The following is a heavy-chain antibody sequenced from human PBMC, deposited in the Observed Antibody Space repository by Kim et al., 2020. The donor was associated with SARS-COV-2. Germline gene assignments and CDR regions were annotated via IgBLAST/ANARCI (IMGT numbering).Heavy chain of an antibody. CDR2: ISGSGGST. V-gene: IGHV3-23*01. Sequence: GGSLRLSCAASGFTFSSYAMSWVRQAPGKGLEWVSAISGSGGSTYYADSVKGRFTISRDNSKNTLYLQMNSLRAEDTAVYYCAKDGPLDPGRSEYYFDYWGQGTLVTVSS. CDR1: GFTFSSYA. D-gene: IGHD1-1*01. J-gene: IGHJ4*02. CDR3: AKDGPLDPGRSEYYFDY.